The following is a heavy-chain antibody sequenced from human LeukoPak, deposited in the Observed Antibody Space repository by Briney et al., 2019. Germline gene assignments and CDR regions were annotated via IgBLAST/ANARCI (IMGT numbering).Heavy chain of an antibody. D-gene: IGHD5-12*01. V-gene: IGHV3-30-3*01. CDR1: GFTFSSYA. Sequence: GGSLRLSCAASGFTFSSYAMHWVRQAPGKGLEWVAVISYDGSNKYYADSVKGRFTIPRDNSRNTLYLQMNSLRAEDTAVYYCAREEVVADIYYYYGMDVWGQGTTVTVSS. CDR3: AREEVVADIYYYYGMDV. CDR2: ISYDGSNK. J-gene: IGHJ6*02.